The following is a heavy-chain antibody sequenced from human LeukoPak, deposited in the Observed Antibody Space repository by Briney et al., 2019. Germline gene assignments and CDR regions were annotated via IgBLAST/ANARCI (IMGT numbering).Heavy chain of an antibody. CDR1: GGTFSSYA. Sequence: SVKVSCKASGGTFSSYAISWVRQAPGQGLEWMGGIIPIFGTANYAQKFQGRVTITADESTSTAYMELSSLRSEDTAVYYCARAYCSGDSCYSARNWFDPWGQGTLVTVSS. CDR3: ARAYCSGDSCYSARNWFDP. J-gene: IGHJ5*02. V-gene: IGHV1-69*13. CDR2: IIPIFGTA. D-gene: IGHD2-15*01.